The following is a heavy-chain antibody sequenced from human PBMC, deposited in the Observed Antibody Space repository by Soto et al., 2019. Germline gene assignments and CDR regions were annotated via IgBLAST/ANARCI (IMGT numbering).Heavy chain of an antibody. V-gene: IGHV1-69*01. Sequence: QVQLVQSGAEVKKPGSSVKVSCKASGGTFSYYAITWVRQAPGQGLEWMGEIIPMFGSTNYAQKVQGRLTITADESTSTAYVELRSLTSDDTAVYYCARRYCTGGSCEFYYVDHWGEATLVTVSS. CDR2: IIPMFGST. CDR1: GGTFSYYA. D-gene: IGHD2-15*01. J-gene: IGHJ4*02. CDR3: ARRYCTGGSCEFYYVDH.